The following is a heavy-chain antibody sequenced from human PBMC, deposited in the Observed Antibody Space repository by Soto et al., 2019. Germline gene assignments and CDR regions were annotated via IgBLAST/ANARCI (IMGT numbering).Heavy chain of an antibody. Sequence: QVQLVESGGGVVQPGRSLRLSCAASGFTFSVFGMHWVRQAPGKGLEWVAVISYDGSNKNYADSVKGRFTISRDNSKNTLYLQMNSLRVEDTAVFYCARDRPGGDGYSWDNKLYYYGMDVWGQGTTVIVSS. V-gene: IGHV3-30*03. J-gene: IGHJ6*02. CDR1: GFTFSVFG. D-gene: IGHD5-18*01. CDR3: ARDRPGGDGYSWDNKLYYYGMDV. CDR2: ISYDGSNK.